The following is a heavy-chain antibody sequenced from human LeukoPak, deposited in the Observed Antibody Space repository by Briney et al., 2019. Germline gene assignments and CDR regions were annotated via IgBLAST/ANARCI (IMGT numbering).Heavy chain of an antibody. CDR3: ARTMVRGDAFDI. CDR1: GGSISSYY. CDR2: IYYSGST. Sequence: KPSETLPLTCTVSGGSISSYYWSWIRQPPGKGLEWIGYIYYSGSTNYNPSLKSRVTISVDTSKNQFSLKLSSVTAADTAVYYCARTMVRGDAFDIWGQGTMVTVSS. D-gene: IGHD3-10*01. J-gene: IGHJ3*02. V-gene: IGHV4-59*01.